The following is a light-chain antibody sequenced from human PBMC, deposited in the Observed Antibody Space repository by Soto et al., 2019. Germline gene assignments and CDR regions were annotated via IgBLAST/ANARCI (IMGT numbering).Light chain of an antibody. CDR1: QSVRSNY. CDR2: GAS. CDR3: QQYGSSPQT. V-gene: IGKV3-20*01. Sequence: EIVLTQSPGTLSLSPGERATLSCRASQSVRSNYLAWYQHKPGQAPRLLIYGASSRATGIPDRFSGSGSGTDFTRIISRLEPEDFAVYYWQQYGSSPQTFGQGTKLEIK. J-gene: IGKJ2*01.